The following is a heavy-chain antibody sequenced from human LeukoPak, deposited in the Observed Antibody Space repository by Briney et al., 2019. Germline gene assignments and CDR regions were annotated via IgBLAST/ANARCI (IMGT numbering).Heavy chain of an antibody. J-gene: IGHJ4*02. CDR2: ISGSGDST. V-gene: IGHV3-23*01. CDR1: GFTFSSNA. Sequence: GGSLRLSCTASGFTFSSNAMSWARQAPGKGLGWVSTISGSGDSTYYADSVKGRFTISRDNSKNTLFLQMNSLRAEDTALYYCAKDGGEVRFCSGTSCLFYFDNWGQGTLVTVSS. D-gene: IGHD2-2*01. CDR3: AKDGGEVRFCSGTSCLFYFDN.